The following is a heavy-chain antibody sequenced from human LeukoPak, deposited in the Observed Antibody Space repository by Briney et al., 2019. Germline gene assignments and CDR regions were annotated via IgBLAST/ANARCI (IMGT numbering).Heavy chain of an antibody. D-gene: IGHD2-15*01. V-gene: IGHV1-18*01. Sequence: ASVKVSCKASGYTFTSYGISWVRQAPGQGLEWMGWISAYNGNTNYAQKLQGRVTMTTDTSTGTAYMELRSLRSDDTAVYYCARVQEVVVAAANRFDPWGQGTLVTVSS. CDR3: ARVQEVVVAAANRFDP. J-gene: IGHJ5*02. CDR2: ISAYNGNT. CDR1: GYTFTSYG.